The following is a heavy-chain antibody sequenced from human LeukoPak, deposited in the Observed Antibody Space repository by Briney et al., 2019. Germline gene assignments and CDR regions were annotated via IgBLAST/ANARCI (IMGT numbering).Heavy chain of an antibody. J-gene: IGHJ6*02. CDR1: GGSISSYY. D-gene: IGHD6-19*01. CDR3: ARDRSGGQWHHPYYYYGMDV. V-gene: IGHV4-59*01. CDR2: IYYSGRT. Sequence: SETLSLTCTVSGGSISSYYWSWIRQPPGKGLEWIGYIYYSGRTNYNPSLKSRVTISVDTSKNQFSLKLSSVTAADTAVYYCARDRSGGQWHHPYYYYGMDVWGQGTTVTVSS.